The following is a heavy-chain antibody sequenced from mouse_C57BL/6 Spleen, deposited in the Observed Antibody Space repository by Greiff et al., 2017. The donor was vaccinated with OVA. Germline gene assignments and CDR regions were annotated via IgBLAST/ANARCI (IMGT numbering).Heavy chain of an antibody. J-gene: IGHJ2*01. CDR1: GYAFSSYW. CDR2: IYPGDGDT. CDR3: ARRLERYFDY. Sequence: LEESGAELVKPGASVKISCKASGYAFSSYWMNWVKQRPGKGLEWIGQIYPGDGDTNYNGKFKGKATLTADKSSSTAYMQLSSLTSEDSAVYFCARRLERYFDYWGQGTTLTVSS. V-gene: IGHV1-80*01. D-gene: IGHD4-1*01.